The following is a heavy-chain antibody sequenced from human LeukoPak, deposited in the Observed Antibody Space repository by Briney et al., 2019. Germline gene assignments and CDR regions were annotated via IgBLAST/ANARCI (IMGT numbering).Heavy chain of an antibody. D-gene: IGHD2-15*01. CDR2: FDPEDGET. J-gene: IGHJ4*02. CDR1: GYTLTELS. Sequence: ASVKVSCKVSGYTLTELSMHWVRQAPGKGLEWMGGFDPEDGETIYAQKFQGRVTMTEDTSTDTAYMELSSLRSEDTAVYYCARGDYCSGGSCYSRTMDYWGQGTLVTVSS. CDR3: ARGDYCSGGSCYSRTMDY. V-gene: IGHV1-24*01.